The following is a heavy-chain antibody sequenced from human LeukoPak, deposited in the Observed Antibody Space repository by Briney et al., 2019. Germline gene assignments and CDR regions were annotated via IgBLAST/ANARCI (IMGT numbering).Heavy chain of an antibody. D-gene: IGHD2-15*01. V-gene: IGHV3-23*01. CDR3: ARVNCSGGSCYTEHFDY. CDR2: ISGSGVGT. Sequence: GGSLRLSCAASGFTFSSYTMGWVRLAPGKGLEWVSTISGSGVGTYYADSVKGRFTISRDNSKNTLYLQMNSLRAEDTAVYYCARVNCSGGSCYTEHFDYWGQGTLVTVSS. CDR1: GFTFSSYT. J-gene: IGHJ4*02.